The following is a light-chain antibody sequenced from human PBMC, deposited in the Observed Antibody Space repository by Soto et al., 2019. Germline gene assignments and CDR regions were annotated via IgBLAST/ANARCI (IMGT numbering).Light chain of an antibody. V-gene: IGKV3-11*01. J-gene: IGKJ4*01. CDR2: DAS. CDR3: QQRSNWPLT. CDR1: QSVSSY. Sequence: EIVLTQSPATVSLSPGERATLSCRASQSVSSYLAWYQQKPGQAPRLLIYDASNRATGIPVRFSGSGSGTDFTLTISSLEPEDFAVYYCQQRSNWPLTFGGGTKVEIK.